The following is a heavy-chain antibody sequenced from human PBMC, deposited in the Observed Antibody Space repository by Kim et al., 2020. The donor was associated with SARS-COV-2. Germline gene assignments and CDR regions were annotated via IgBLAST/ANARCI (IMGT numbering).Heavy chain of an antibody. Sequence: GGSLRLSCVGSGLTFSNYVMSWVRQAPGKGLEWVSGISAAGGTTYYIDSVKGRFTISRDNSKNTLYVQMTGLRAEDTAVYYCTKGDRDILSYDYGPDVWGQGTTVTVSS. CDR1: GLTFSNYV. CDR3: TKGDRDILSYDYGPDV. D-gene: IGHD3-3*01. J-gene: IGHJ6*02. V-gene: IGHV3-23*01. CDR2: ISAAGGTT.